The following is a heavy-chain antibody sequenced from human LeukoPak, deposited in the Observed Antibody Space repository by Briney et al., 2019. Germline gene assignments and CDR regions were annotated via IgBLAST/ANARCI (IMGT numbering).Heavy chain of an antibody. CDR2: ISSSSGSI. Sequence: GGSLRLSCAASGFIFSSYNMNWVRPAPGKGLEWVSSISSSSGSINYADSVEGRFTISRDNARNSLYLQMNSLRAEDTAVYFCASGQDYGDGGRWGQGTLVTVSS. CDR1: GFIFSSYN. J-gene: IGHJ4*02. D-gene: IGHD4-17*01. V-gene: IGHV3-21*01. CDR3: ASGQDYGDGGR.